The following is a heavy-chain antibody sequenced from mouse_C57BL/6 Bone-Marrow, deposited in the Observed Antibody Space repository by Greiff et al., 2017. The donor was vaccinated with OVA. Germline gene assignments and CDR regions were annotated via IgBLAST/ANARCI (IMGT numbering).Heavy chain of an antibody. Sequence: EVQLQESGGGLVQPGGSMKLSCVASGFTFSNYWMNWVRQSPEKGLEWVAQIRLKSDNYATHYAESVKGRFTISRDDSKSSVYLQMNNLRAEDTGIYYCTGELPGTSWFAYWGQGTLVTVSA. CDR1: GFTFSNYW. J-gene: IGHJ3*01. CDR2: IRLKSDNYAT. V-gene: IGHV6-3*01. D-gene: IGHD4-1*01. CDR3: TGELPGTSWFAY.